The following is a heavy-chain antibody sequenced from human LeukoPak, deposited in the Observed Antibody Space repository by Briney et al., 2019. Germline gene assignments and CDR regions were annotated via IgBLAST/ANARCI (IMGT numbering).Heavy chain of an antibody. D-gene: IGHD6-13*01. Sequence: GGSLRLSCAASGFTFSSYGMHWVRQAPGKGLEWEAVIWYDGSNKYYADSVKGRFTISRDNSKNTLYLQMNSLRAEDTAVYYCAKEARSSSWYGEYFQHWGQGTLVTVSS. CDR1: GFTFSSYG. CDR2: IWYDGSNK. J-gene: IGHJ1*01. V-gene: IGHV3-33*06. CDR3: AKEARSSSWYGEYFQH.